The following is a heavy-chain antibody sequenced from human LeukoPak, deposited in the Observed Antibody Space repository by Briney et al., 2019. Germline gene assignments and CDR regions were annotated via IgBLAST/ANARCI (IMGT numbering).Heavy chain of an antibody. CDR2: ISGSGGTT. V-gene: IGHV3-23*01. D-gene: IGHD6-19*01. CDR1: GYTFSSYA. CDR3: ARKGSVGPYFDY. Sequence: PGGSLSLSCAASGYTFSSYAMSWVRQAPGKGLEWVSAISGSGGTTYYADSVKGRFTISRDNSKNTLYLQMDSLRADDTAVYYCARKGSVGPYFDYWGQGTLVTVSS. J-gene: IGHJ4*02.